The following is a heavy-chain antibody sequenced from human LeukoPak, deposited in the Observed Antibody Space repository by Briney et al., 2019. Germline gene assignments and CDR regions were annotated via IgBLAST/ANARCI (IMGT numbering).Heavy chain of an antibody. J-gene: IGHJ5*02. Sequence: GGSLRLSCAASGFTFSTYWMHWVRQGPGKSLVWVSRISTDGSITTYADSVRGRFTISRDNAKNTLYLQMKSLTAEDTAIYFCAGAPFSVFGVVSWGQGTLVTVSS. CDR3: AGAPFSVFGVVS. CDR2: ISTDGSIT. D-gene: IGHD3-3*01. CDR1: GFTFSTYW. V-gene: IGHV3-74*03.